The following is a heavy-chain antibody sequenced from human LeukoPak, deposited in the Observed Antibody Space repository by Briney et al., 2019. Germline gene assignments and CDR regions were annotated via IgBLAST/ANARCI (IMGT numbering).Heavy chain of an antibody. D-gene: IGHD3-10*01. CDR2: INHSGST. Sequence: SETLSLTCAVYGGSFSGYYWSWIRQPPGKGLEWIGEINHSGSTNYNPSLKSRGSISVDTSKNQFSLKLSSVTAADTAVYYCARSRITMVRGLASWSDPWGQGTLVTVSS. CDR1: GGSFSGYY. J-gene: IGHJ5*02. V-gene: IGHV4-34*01. CDR3: ARSRITMVRGLASWSDP.